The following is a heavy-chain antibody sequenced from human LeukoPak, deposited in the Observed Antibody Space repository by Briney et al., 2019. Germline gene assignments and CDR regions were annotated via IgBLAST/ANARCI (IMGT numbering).Heavy chain of an antibody. CDR2: ISSGSSYI. Sequence: GGSLRLSCAASGFTFSSTSMNWVRQAPGKGLEWVSSISSGSSYIFYADSVKGRFTISRDNAKNSLYLQMNSLRAEDTAVYYCAGGISATGGGWGQGTMVTVSS. D-gene: IGHD6-13*01. CDR1: GFTFSSTS. V-gene: IGHV3-21*01. CDR3: AGGISATGGG. J-gene: IGHJ3*01.